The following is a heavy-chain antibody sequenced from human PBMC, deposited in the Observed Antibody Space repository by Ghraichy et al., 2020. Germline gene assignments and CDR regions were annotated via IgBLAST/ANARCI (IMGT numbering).Heavy chain of an antibody. D-gene: IGHD4-11*01. J-gene: IGHJ3*02. V-gene: IGHV3-74*01. CDR3: ARFRTVTTGNDAFDI. CDR2: INSDGSST. Sequence: GGSLRLSCAASGFTFRRYWMHWVRQVPGKGLVWVSRINSDGSSTTYADSVKGRFTISRDNAKNTLYLQMNSLRAEDTAVYYWARFRTVTTGNDAFDIWGHGTMVTVSS. CDR1: GFTFRRYW.